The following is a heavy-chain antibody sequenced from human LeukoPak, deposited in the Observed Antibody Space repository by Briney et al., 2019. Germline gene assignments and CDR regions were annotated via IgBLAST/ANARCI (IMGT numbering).Heavy chain of an antibody. CDR2: IYTSGST. CDR1: GGSFSIYY. J-gene: IGHJ4*02. CDR3: ARDTGSGSYYGFDY. D-gene: IGHD3-10*01. V-gene: IGHV4-4*07. Sequence: SETLSLTCTVSGGSFSIYYWSWIRQPAGKGLEWIGRIYTSGSTNYNPSLKSRVTMSVDTSKNQFSLRLRSVTAADTAVYYCARDTGSGSYYGFDYWGQGTLVTVSS.